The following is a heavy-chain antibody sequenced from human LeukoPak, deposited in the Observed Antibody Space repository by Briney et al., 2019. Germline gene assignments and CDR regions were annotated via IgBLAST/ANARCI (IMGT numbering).Heavy chain of an antibody. J-gene: IGHJ4*02. Sequence: PGGSLRLSCTASGFTFGDYAMSWFRQAPGKGLEWVGFIRSKAYGGTTEYAASVKGRFTISRDDSKSIAYLQMNSLRAEDTAVYYCAKAGYNWNSLDYWGQGTLVTVSS. CDR2: IRSKAYGGTT. CDR1: GFTFGDYA. V-gene: IGHV3-49*03. CDR3: AKAGYNWNSLDY. D-gene: IGHD1-1*01.